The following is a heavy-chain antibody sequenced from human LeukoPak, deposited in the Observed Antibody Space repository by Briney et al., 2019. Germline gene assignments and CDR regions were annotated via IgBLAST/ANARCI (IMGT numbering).Heavy chain of an antibody. Sequence: SQTLSLTCTVSGGSISSGDYYWSWIRQPPGKGLEWIGYIYYSGSTYYNPSLKSRVTISVDTSKNQFSLKLSSVTAADTAVYYCARDRDQSSGSYWEYNWFDPWGQGTLVTVSS. J-gene: IGHJ5*02. CDR3: ARDRDQSSGSYWEYNWFDP. CDR1: GGSISSGDYY. V-gene: IGHV4-30-4*08. CDR2: IYYSGST. D-gene: IGHD1-26*01.